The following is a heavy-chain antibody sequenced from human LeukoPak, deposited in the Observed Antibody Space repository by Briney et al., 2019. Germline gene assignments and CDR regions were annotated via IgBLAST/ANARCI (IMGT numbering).Heavy chain of an antibody. CDR2: IIPIFGTA. Sequence: SVTVSCKASGGTFSSYAISWVRQAPGQGLEWMGGIIPIFGTANYAQKFQGRVTITADESTSTAYTELSSLRSEDTAVDYCAREKEGYSGYGGLGFDYWGQGTLVTVSS. CDR3: AREKEGYSGYGGLGFDY. J-gene: IGHJ4*02. V-gene: IGHV1-69*01. CDR1: GGTFSSYA. D-gene: IGHD5-12*01.